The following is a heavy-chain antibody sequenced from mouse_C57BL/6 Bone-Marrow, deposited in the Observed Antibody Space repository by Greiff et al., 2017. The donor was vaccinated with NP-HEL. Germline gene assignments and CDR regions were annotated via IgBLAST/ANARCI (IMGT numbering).Heavy chain of an antibody. Sequence: VQLQQSGAEIVRPGASVKLSCTASGFNIKDDYMHWVKQRPEQGLEWIGWIDPENGDTEYASKFQGKATITADTSSNTAYLQLSSLTSEDTAVYYCTSSYYYGSSPYAMDYWGQGTSVTVSS. J-gene: IGHJ4*01. CDR2: IDPENGDT. CDR3: TSSYYYGSSPYAMDY. V-gene: IGHV14-4*01. CDR1: GFNIKDDY. D-gene: IGHD1-1*01.